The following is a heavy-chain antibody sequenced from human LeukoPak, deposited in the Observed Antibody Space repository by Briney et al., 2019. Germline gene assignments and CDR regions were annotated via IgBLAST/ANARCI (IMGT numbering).Heavy chain of an antibody. CDR1: GGTFSSYA. Sequence: SVKVSCKASGGTFSSYAISWVRQAPGQGLEWMGRIIPILGIANYAQKFQGRVTITADKSTSTAYMELSSLRSDDTAVYYCARGGRTYYYDNWGQGTLVTVSS. D-gene: IGHD1-26*01. J-gene: IGHJ4*02. CDR3: ARGGRTYYYDN. V-gene: IGHV1-69*04. CDR2: IIPILGIA.